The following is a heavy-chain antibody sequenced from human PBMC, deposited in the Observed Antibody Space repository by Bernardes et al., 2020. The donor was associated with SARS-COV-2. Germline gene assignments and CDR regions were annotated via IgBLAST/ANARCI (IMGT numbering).Heavy chain of an antibody. CDR3: ARDVETSTDFAFDI. CDR1: GFTFSTYS. CDR2: VNRDTSYI. J-gene: IGHJ3*02. V-gene: IGHV3-21*01. Sequence: GGSLRLSCAASGFTFSTYSMNWVRQAPGKGLEWVSSVNRDTSYIYYADSVKGRFTISRDNAKNSLYLEMNSLRAEDTAMYYCARDVETSTDFAFDIWGPGTMVTVSS. D-gene: IGHD5-18*01.